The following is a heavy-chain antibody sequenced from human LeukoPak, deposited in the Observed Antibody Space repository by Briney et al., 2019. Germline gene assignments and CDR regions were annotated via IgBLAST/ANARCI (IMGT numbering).Heavy chain of an antibody. CDR3: ARATGIAAAGTGSAFDI. CDR2: IYQSGST. J-gene: IGHJ3*02. V-gene: IGHV4-30-2*01. D-gene: IGHD6-13*01. Sequence: SETLSLTCTVSGGSLSSGNYYWGWIRQPPGKGLEWIGYIYQSGSTYYNPSLKSRVTISVDRPKNQFSLKLSSVTAADTAVYYCARATGIAAAGTGSAFDIWGQGTMVTVSS. CDR1: GGSLSSGNYY.